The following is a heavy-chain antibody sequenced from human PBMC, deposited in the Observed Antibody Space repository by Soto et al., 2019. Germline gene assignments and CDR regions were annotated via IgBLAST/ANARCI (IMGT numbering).Heavy chain of an antibody. J-gene: IGHJ5*02. D-gene: IGHD2-15*01. V-gene: IGHV3-30-3*01. Sequence: QVQLVESGGGVVQPGRSLRLSCAASGFTFSSYAMHWVRQAPGKGLEWVAVISYDGSNKYYADSVKGRFTISRDNSKNTLYLQMNSLRAEDTAVYYCARSGYCSGGSCYPFGHGNWFDPWGQGTLVTVSS. CDR2: ISYDGSNK. CDR1: GFTFSSYA. CDR3: ARSGYCSGGSCYPFGHGNWFDP.